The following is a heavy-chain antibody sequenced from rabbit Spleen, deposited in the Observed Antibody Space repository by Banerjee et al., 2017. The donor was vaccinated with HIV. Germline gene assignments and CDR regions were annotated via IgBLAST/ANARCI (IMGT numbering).Heavy chain of an antibody. Sequence: QEQLEESGGGLVKPEGSLTLTCTASGFSFSSNYWICWVRQAPGKGLEWIACIHPDVGTTYYANWAKGRFTISKTSSTTVTLQMTSLTAADTASYFCARDVIGNGHYFTLWGPGTLVTVS. CDR3: ARDVIGNGHYFTL. CDR1: GFSFSSNYW. V-gene: IGHV1S45*01. D-gene: IGHD1-1*01. CDR2: IHPDVGTT. J-gene: IGHJ4*01.